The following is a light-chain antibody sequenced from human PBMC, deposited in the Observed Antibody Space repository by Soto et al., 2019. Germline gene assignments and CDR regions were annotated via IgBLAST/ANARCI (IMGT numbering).Light chain of an antibody. J-gene: IGKJ4*01. V-gene: IGKV3-11*01. CDR3: QQRSNWPPT. CDR2: DAS. Sequence: EIVLTQSPDTLSLSPGERATLSCRASQSVSSYLAWYQQKPGQAPRLLIYDASNRATGIPARFSGSGSGTDFTLTISGLEPEDFAVYYCQQRSNWPPTFGGGTKVEIK. CDR1: QSVSSY.